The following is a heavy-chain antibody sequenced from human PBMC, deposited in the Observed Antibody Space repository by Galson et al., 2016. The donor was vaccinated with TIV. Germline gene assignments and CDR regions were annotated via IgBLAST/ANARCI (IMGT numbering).Heavy chain of an antibody. CDR1: GYTFITYY. J-gene: IGHJ3*02. V-gene: IGHV1-46*01. CDR3: ARKGSTGRKSPFDI. Sequence: SVKVSCKASGYTFITYYVYWIRQAPGQGPEWVGVINPSGGSTTYAEKFQGRVTITRDTSISTVHMELHSLTSDDTALYFCARKGSTGRKSPFDIWGQGTMVTVSS. D-gene: IGHD1-1*01. CDR2: INPSGGST.